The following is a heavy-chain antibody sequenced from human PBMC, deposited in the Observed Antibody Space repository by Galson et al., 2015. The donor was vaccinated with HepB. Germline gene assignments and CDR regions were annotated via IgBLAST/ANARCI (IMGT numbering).Heavy chain of an antibody. V-gene: IGHV3-11*06. CDR1: EFTFSDYY. J-gene: IGHJ5*01. CDR2: ISASSTYT. CDR3: ARVRTTLVREVITNNWFDS. Sequence: LRLSCAASEFTFSDYYMSWIRQAPGKGLEWVSYISASSTYTNYADSVKGRFIISRDNAKNSLYLQMNSLRAEDTAVYYCARVRTTLVREVITNNWFDSWGQGTLVTVSS. D-gene: IGHD3-10*01.